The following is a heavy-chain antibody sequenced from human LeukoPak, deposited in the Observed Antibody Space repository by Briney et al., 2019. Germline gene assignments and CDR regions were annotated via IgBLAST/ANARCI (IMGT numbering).Heavy chain of an antibody. J-gene: IGHJ4*02. CDR1: GFTFSSYA. D-gene: IGHD5-24*01. CDR2: ISYDGSNK. V-gene: IGHV3-30-3*01. CDR3: AGLQMATITADY. Sequence: PGRSLRLSCAASGFTFSSYAMHWVRQAPGKGLEWVAVISYDGSNKYYADSVKGRFTISRNNSKNTLYLQMNSLRAEDTAVYYCAGLQMATITADYWGQGTLVTVSS.